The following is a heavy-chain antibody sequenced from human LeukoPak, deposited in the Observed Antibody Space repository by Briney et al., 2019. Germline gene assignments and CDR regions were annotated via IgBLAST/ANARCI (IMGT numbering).Heavy chain of an antibody. J-gene: IGHJ5*01. V-gene: IGHV4-39*07. D-gene: IGHD3-16*01. CDR2: IYYSGST. Sequence: SETLSLTCTVSGGSIRNSGYYWGWIRQPPGKGLEWIGSIYYSGSTYYNPSLKSRVTISVDTSKNQFSLKVSFVTAADTAVYYCARDLGRYGQNWFDSWGQGTLVTVSS. CDR1: GGSIRNSGYY. CDR3: ARDLGRYGQNWFDS.